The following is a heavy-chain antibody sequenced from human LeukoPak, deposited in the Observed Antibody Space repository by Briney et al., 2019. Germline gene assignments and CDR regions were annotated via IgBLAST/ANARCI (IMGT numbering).Heavy chain of an antibody. CDR2: ISYDGSNE. CDR1: GFTFSSYA. Sequence: GGSLRLSCAASGFTFSSYAMHWVRQAPGKGVEWVAVISYDGSNEYYADSVKGRFTISRDNSKNTLYLQMNGLRAEDTAIYYCARWTYKSAWGVVERVDYWGQGTLVTVSS. J-gene: IGHJ4*02. D-gene: IGHD6-19*01. CDR3: ARWTYKSAWGVVERVDY. V-gene: IGHV3-30-3*01.